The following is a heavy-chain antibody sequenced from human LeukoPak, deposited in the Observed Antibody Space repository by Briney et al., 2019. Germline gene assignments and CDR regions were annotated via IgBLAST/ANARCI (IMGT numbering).Heavy chain of an antibody. J-gene: IGHJ4*02. V-gene: IGHV3-72*01. D-gene: IGHD3-16*01. Sequence: PGGSLRLSCAASGFTLSDHFMDWVRQAPGKGLEWVGRTRNKANSYTTEYAASVKGRFTISRDDSKNSLYLQMSSLKTEDTAVYYCVSDGLLGGLHLFDYWGQGTLVTVSS. CDR1: GFTLSDHF. CDR3: VSDGLLGGLHLFDY. CDR2: TRNKANSYTT.